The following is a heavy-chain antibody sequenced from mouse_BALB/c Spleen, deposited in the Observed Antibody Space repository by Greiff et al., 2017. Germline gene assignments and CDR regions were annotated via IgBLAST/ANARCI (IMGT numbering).Heavy chain of an antibody. V-gene: IGHV1-7*01. CDR2: INPSTGYT. CDR3: APIYDEGWYFDV. CDR1: GYTFTSYW. Sequence: QVQLKQSGAELAKPGASVKMSCKASGYTFTSYWMHWVKQRPGQGLEWIGYINPSTGYTEYNQKFKDKATLTADKSSSTAYMQLSSLTSVDSAVYYCAPIYDEGWYFDVWGAGTTVTVSS. J-gene: IGHJ1*01. D-gene: IGHD2-3*01.